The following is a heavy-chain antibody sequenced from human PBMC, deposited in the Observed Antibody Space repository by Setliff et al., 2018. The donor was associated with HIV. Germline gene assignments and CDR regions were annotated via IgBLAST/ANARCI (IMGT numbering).Heavy chain of an antibody. Sequence: TSETLSLTCTVSGGSISSGGYYWSWIRQHPGKGLEYIGYIYYSGSTYYNPSLKSRVTISVDMSKNQFSLRLNSVAAADTAVYYCARDGIYDYSNYVDAFDIWGQGTMVT. CDR3: ARDGIYDYSNYVDAFDI. CDR2: IYYSGST. J-gene: IGHJ3*02. CDR1: GGSISSGGYY. V-gene: IGHV4-31*03. D-gene: IGHD4-4*01.